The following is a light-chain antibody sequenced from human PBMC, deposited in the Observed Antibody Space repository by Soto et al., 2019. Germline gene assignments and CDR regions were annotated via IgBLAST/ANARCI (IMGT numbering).Light chain of an antibody. CDR1: SSNIGAGYD. CDR2: GNS. Sequence: QSVLTQPPSVSGAPGQRVTISCTGSSSNIGAGYDVHWYQQLPGTDPKLLIYGNSNRPSGVPDRFCGSKSGTSASLAITGLQAEDEADYYCQSYDSSLRVFGTGTKVTAL. J-gene: IGLJ1*01. CDR3: QSYDSSLRV. V-gene: IGLV1-40*01.